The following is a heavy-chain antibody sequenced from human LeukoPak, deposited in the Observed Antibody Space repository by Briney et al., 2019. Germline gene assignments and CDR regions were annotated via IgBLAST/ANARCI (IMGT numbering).Heavy chain of an antibody. Sequence: SVKVSCKASGGTFSSYAISWVRQAPGQGLECIGGIIPIVGKYNYAHKFQGRVTITTDESTSTAYMERSSLRAEDTAVYYCARDAYDSSGYYPYYFDYWGQGTLVTVSS. V-gene: IGHV1-69*05. CDR3: ARDAYDSSGYYPYYFDY. CDR1: GGTFSSYA. D-gene: IGHD3-22*01. J-gene: IGHJ4*02. CDR2: IIPIVGKY.